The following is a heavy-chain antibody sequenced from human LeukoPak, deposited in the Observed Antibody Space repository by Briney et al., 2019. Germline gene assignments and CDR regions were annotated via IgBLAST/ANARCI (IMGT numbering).Heavy chain of an antibody. Sequence: GGSLRLSCAASGFTVSSNYMSWVRQAPGKGREWVSVIYSGGSTYYADSVKGRFTISRDNSKNTLYLQMNSLRAEDTAVYYCASGDMITPYYFDYWGQGTLVTVSS. CDR2: IYSGGST. V-gene: IGHV3-66*01. D-gene: IGHD3-16*01. CDR3: ASGDMITPYYFDY. CDR1: GFTVSSNY. J-gene: IGHJ4*02.